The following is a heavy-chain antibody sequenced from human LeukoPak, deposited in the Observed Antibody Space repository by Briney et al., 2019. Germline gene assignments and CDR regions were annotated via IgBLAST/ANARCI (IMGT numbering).Heavy chain of an antibody. V-gene: IGHV1-18*04. CDR1: GYTFTGYY. CDR3: ARRKVGANYFDY. J-gene: IGHJ4*02. D-gene: IGHD1-26*01. CDR2: ISAYNGNT. Sequence: ASVKVSCKASGYTFTGYYMHWVRQAPGQGLEWMGWISAYNGNTNYAQKLQGRVTMTTDTSTSTAYMELRSLRSDDTAVYYCARRKVGANYFDYWGQGTLVTVSS.